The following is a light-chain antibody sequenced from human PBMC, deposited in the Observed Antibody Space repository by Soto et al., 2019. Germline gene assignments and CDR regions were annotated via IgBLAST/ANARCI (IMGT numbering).Light chain of an antibody. Sequence: PGERATLSCRATQRVSNHLAWYQHRPGQAPRLLIYDASNRATDIPARFSGSGSGTDFTLTISSLEPEDSAVYYCQQRSLWPLTFGGGTKVEIK. CDR3: QQRSLWPLT. V-gene: IGKV3-11*01. CDR2: DAS. CDR1: QRVSNH. J-gene: IGKJ4*01.